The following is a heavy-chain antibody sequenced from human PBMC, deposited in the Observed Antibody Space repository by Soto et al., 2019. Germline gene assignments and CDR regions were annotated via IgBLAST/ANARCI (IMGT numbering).Heavy chain of an antibody. Sequence: QITLKESGPTLVKPTQTLTLTCTFSGFSLTTSAVGVGWIRQPPGKALEWLTVIYGDDDQRSSPSLSSRLTISKDTSKNPVVLRMTNMDPVDTATYYCAHRHRASAGLFDLWGQGTLVTVSS. J-gene: IGHJ4*02. CDR3: AHRHRASAGLFDL. CDR2: IYGDDDQ. CDR1: GFSLTTSAVG. V-gene: IGHV2-5*02.